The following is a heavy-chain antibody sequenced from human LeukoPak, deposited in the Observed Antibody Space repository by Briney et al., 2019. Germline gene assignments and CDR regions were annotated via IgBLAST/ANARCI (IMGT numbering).Heavy chain of an antibody. CDR2: IFHSGST. CDR1: GGSISSNNW. CDR3: ARAEPRGSVWYPY. D-gene: IGHD6-13*01. V-gene: IGHV4-4*02. J-gene: IGHJ4*02. Sequence: SETLSLTCAVSGGSISSNNWWSWVRQPPGKGLEWIGEIFHSGSTNYNPSPKSRVTISVDKSKNQFSLKLNSVTAADTAVYYCARAEPRGSVWYPYWGQGTLVTVSS.